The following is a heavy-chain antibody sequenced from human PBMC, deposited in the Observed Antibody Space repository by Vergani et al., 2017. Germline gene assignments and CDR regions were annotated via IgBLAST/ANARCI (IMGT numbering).Heavy chain of an antibody. V-gene: IGHV1-46*01. Sequence: QVQLVQSGAEVKKPGASVKVSCKASGYTFTSYYMHWVRQAPGQGLEWMGIINPSGGSTSYAQKFQGRVTMTRDTSISTAYMELSRLRSDDTAVYYCARDLYGSGSYLWGQGTLVTVSS. CDR3: ARDLYGSGSYL. D-gene: IGHD3-10*01. CDR2: INPSGGST. CDR1: GYTFTSYY. J-gene: IGHJ4*02.